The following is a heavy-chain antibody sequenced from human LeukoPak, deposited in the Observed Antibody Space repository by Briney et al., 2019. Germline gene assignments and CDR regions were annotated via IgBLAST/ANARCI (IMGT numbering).Heavy chain of an antibody. CDR2: ISDDGSRQ. V-gene: IGHV3-30-3*01. J-gene: IGHJ4*02. Sequence: QPGRSLRLSCAATGFTFSNYAIHWGRQAPGKGLEWVAFISDDGSRQHYADSVKGRFTISRDNSKNTLYLQMNSLRAEDTAVYYCAKDQVYTYYYDSSGSVSLDYWGQGTLVTVSS. D-gene: IGHD3-22*01. CDR1: GFTFSNYA. CDR3: AKDQVYTYYYDSSGSVSLDY.